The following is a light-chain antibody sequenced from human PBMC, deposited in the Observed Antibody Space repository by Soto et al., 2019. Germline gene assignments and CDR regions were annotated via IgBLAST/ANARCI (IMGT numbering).Light chain of an antibody. CDR3: QQYYSNSYT. Sequence: DIVMTQSPDSLAVSLGERATINCKSSQSVSYTSGGKNYLAWYQQKPGQPPQLLISWASTRESGVPDRFSGSGSGTEFTITISILQAEDVAVYYCQQYYSNSYTVGQGTKLEIK. CDR2: WAS. CDR1: QSVSYTSGGKNY. V-gene: IGKV4-1*01. J-gene: IGKJ2*01.